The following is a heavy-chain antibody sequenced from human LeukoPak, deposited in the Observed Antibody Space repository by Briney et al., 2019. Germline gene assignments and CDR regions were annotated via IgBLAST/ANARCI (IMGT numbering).Heavy chain of an antibody. J-gene: IGHJ3*02. D-gene: IGHD1-7*01. CDR3: ARGNWNYPDAFDI. CDR2: IRYDGNKK. CDR1: GFIFSSYG. Sequence: GGSLRLSCAASGFIFSSYGMHWVRQAPGKGLEWVAFIRYDGNKKYYADSVKGRFTISRDNSKNTLYLQMNSLRAEDTAVYYCARGNWNYPDAFDIWGQGTMVTVSS. V-gene: IGHV3-30*02.